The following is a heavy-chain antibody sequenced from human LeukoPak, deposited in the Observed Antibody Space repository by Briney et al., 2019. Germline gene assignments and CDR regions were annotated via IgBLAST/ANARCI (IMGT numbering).Heavy chain of an antibody. CDR3: ARVGKVVVGAAGAFDI. V-gene: IGHV4-38-2*02. CDR1: DYSINGGYY. J-gene: IGHJ3*02. CDR2: IFSRGST. D-gene: IGHD1-26*01. Sequence: PSETLSLTCTVSDYSINGGYYWGWIRQPPGKGLEWMGSIFSRGSTYYNPSLKSRVTISLDTSKSQFSLRLNSVTAADTAVYYCARVGKVVVGAAGAFDIWGQGTMVTVSS.